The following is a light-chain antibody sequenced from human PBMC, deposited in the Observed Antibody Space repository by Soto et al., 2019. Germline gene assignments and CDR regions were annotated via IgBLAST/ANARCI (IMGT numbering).Light chain of an antibody. CDR3: QSYDSSLSGWV. J-gene: IGLJ3*02. Sequence: QSVLTQPPSVSGAPGQRVTISCTGSSSNIGAGYDVHWYQQLPGAAPKLLIYGNDNRPSGVPDRFSGSKSGTSASLAITGLQAEDEGDYYCQSYDSSLSGWVFGGGTKLTV. CDR2: GND. V-gene: IGLV1-40*01. CDR1: SSNIGAGYD.